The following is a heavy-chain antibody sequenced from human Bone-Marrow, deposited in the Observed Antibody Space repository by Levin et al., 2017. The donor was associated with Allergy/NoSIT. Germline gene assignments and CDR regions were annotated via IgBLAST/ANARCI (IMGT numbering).Heavy chain of an antibody. CDR2: ISDDGGSK. J-gene: IGHJ4*02. D-gene: IGHD5-12*01. Sequence: GGSLRLSCEVSKFTFSSFAMHWVRQAPGKGLEWVTVISDDGGSKFYADSVKGRFTISRDNSKNTLYLQMNSLRVEDTAVYYCARESWLAKIPALESWGQGTLVAVST. CDR3: ARESWLAKIPALES. V-gene: IGHV3-30-3*01. CDR1: KFTFSSFA.